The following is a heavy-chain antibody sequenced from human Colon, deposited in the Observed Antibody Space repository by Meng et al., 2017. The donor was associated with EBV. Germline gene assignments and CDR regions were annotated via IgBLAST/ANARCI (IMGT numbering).Heavy chain of an antibody. Sequence: QGVLTESGAGLVKPSGTLSLTCAVSGTSISTSNWWSWIRQSPGEGLEWIGAIYHNGQTNYNPSLKSRVSMSVDESKNEFSLNLKSVTAADTAVYYCARDGGVTHIPWGQGVLVTVSS. CDR3: ARDGGVTHIP. D-gene: IGHD2-8*02. CDR1: GTSISTSNW. CDR2: IYHNGQT. V-gene: IGHV4-4*02. J-gene: IGHJ5*02.